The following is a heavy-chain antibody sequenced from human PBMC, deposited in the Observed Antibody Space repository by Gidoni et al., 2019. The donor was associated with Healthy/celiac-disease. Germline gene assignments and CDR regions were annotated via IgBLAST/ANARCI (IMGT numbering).Heavy chain of an antibody. CDR3: AKDQNYDILTGAGY. J-gene: IGHJ4*02. CDR2: ISGSGGST. V-gene: IGHV3-23*01. D-gene: IGHD3-9*01. CDR1: GFTCSSYA. Sequence: EVQLLESGGGLVQPGGALRLSGAASGFTCSSYAMSWVRPAPGKGLEWVSAISGSGGSTYYADSVKCRFTISRDNSKNTLYLQMNSLRAEDTAVYYCAKDQNYDILTGAGYWGQGTLVTVSS.